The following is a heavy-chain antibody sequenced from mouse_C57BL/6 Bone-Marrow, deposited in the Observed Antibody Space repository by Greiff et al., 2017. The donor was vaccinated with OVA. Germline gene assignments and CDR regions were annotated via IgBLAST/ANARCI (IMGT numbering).Heavy chain of an antibody. J-gene: IGHJ2*01. Sequence: EVQLQQSGPELVKPGASVKISCKASGYTFTDYNMDWVKQSPGKGLEWIGDINPNNGGTSYNQKFKGKATLTVDKSSSTAYMELRSLTSEDTAVYYCARKRDYYGSNALDYWGQGTTLTVSS. CDR2: INPNNGGT. D-gene: IGHD1-1*01. CDR3: ARKRDYYGSNALDY. CDR1: GYTFTDYN. V-gene: IGHV1-18*01.